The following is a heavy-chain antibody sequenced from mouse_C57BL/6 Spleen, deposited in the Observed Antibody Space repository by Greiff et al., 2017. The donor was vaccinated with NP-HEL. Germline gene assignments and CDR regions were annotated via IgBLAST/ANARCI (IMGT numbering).Heavy chain of an antibody. Sequence: VQLQQSGPELVKPGASVKISCKASGYAFSSSWMNWVKQRPGKGLEWIGRIYPGDGDTNYNGKFKGKATLTADKSSSTAYMPLSSLTSEDSAVYFCADSSGPSFAYWGQGTLVTVSA. J-gene: IGHJ3*01. V-gene: IGHV1-82*01. D-gene: IGHD3-2*02. CDR2: IYPGDGDT. CDR1: GYAFSSSW. CDR3: ADSSGPSFAY.